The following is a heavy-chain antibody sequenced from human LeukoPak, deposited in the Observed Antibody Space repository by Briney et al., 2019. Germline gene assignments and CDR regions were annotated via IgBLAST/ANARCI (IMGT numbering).Heavy chain of an antibody. J-gene: IGHJ3*02. CDR2: ISAGNGNT. CDR1: GYNFRNYG. CDR3: ARDSARGYSYGYNPFDI. V-gene: IGHV1-18*01. D-gene: IGHD5-18*01. Sequence: ASVKVSCKASGYNFRNYGIGWVRQAPRQGLEWMGWISAGNGNTNYAQKVQGRVTMTTDTSTSTAYMELRSLRSDDTAVYFCARDSARGYSYGYNPFDIWGQGTMVTVSS.